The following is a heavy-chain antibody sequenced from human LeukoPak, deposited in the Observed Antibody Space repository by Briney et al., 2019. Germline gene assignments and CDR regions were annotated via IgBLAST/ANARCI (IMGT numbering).Heavy chain of an antibody. CDR1: GYTFTSYG. Sequence: ASVKVSCKASGYTFTSYGISWVRQAPGQGLEWMGWISAYNGNTSYAQKFQGRVTMTRDMSTSTVYMELSSLRSEDTAVYHCARGNTYGDAFDIWGQGTMVTVSS. D-gene: IGHD3-16*01. V-gene: IGHV1-18*01. CDR2: ISAYNGNT. CDR3: ARGNTYGDAFDI. J-gene: IGHJ3*02.